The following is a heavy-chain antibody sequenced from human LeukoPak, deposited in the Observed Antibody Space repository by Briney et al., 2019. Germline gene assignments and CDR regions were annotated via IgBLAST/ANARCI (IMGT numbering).Heavy chain of an antibody. J-gene: IGHJ4*02. V-gene: IGHV4-34*01. Sequence: SETLSLTCAVYGGSFSGYYWSWIRQPPGKGLEWIGEINHSGSTNYNPSLKSRVTISVDTSKNQFPLKLSSVTAADTAVYYCARSRVTGGFDYWGQGTLVTVSS. CDR2: INHSGST. CDR3: ARSRVTGGFDY. CDR1: GGSFSGYY. D-gene: IGHD7-27*01.